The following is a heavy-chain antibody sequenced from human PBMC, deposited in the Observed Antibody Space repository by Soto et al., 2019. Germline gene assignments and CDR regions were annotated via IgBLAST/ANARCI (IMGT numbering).Heavy chain of an antibody. Sequence: SETLSLTCAVHGGSFSCYYWSWIRQPPGKGLEWIGEINHSGSTNYNPSLKSRVTISVDTSKNQLSLKLSSVTAADTALYYCARVYAXFYDSSGYYYLYNWIDPWGQGTLVTVTS. J-gene: IGHJ5*02. CDR2: INHSGST. CDR1: GGSFSCYY. V-gene: IGHV4-34*01. D-gene: IGHD3-22*01. CDR3: ARVYAXFYDSSGYYYLYNWIDP.